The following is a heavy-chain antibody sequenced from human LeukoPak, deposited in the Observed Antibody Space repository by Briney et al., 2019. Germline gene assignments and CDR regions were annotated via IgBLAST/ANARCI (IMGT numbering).Heavy chain of an antibody. CDR2: IRDDGSIK. J-gene: IGHJ6*03. Sequence: GGSLRLSCAASGFIFSSFAIHWVRQAPGKGLEWVAFIRDDGSIKYYAESVKGRFTISRDNSKNILYLQMSNLRVEDTAIYYCAKVAAGIVVVPAAIRTMDVWGKGTTVTVSS. V-gene: IGHV3-30*02. D-gene: IGHD2-2*02. CDR1: GFIFSSFA. CDR3: AKVAAGIVVVPAAIRTMDV.